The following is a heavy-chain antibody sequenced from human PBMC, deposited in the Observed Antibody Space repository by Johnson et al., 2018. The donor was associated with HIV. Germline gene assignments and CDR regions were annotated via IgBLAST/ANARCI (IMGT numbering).Heavy chain of an antibody. J-gene: IGHJ3*02. CDR3: ARGGSHIAIVGVDINMGAFDS. CDR2: IGTAGDT. D-gene: IGHD3-3*01. V-gene: IGHV3-13*01. CDR1: GFTFSNYD. Sequence: VQLVESGGGLIQPGGSLRLSCAASGFTFSNYDMYWVRQATGKGLEWVSGIGTAGDTYYADSLKGRFTISRQDAKNSLYLQMNSLRAGDTAVYYCARGGSHIAIVGVDINMGAFDSGGQGTIGTVSS.